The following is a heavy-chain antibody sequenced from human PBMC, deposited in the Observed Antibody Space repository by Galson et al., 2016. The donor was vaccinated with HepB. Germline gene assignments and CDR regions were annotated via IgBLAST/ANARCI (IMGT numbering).Heavy chain of an antibody. CDR1: GGSISSSDW. J-gene: IGHJ3*02. D-gene: IGHD6-13*01. V-gene: IGHV4-4*02. CDR2: IFHSGRV. CDR3: ASYLVQSWAGSDAFDT. Sequence: SETLSLTCAVSGGSISSSDWWTWVRQPPGQGLEWIGQIFHSGRVNYTPSLASRVTISVDTSNNHFSLRLTSVTAADTALYYCASYLVQSWAGSDAFDTWGQGTLVTVSS.